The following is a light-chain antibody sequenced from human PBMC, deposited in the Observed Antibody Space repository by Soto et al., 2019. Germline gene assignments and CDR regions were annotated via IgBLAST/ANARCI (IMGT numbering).Light chain of an antibody. Sequence: QSALTQPASVSGSLGQSITISCTGTISDIGSYHYVSWYQHHPGKAPKLIIYEVTNRPSGVSNRFSGSKSGNTASLTISGLQAEDEDDYYCSSYTTTSTTFGGGTKLTVL. V-gene: IGLV2-14*01. CDR1: ISDIGSYHY. J-gene: IGLJ3*02. CDR3: SSYTTTSTT. CDR2: EVT.